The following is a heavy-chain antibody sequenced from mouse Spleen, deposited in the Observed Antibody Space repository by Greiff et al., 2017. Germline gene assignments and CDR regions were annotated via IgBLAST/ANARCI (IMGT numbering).Heavy chain of an antibody. J-gene: IGHJ1*01. CDR1: GYAFTNYL. CDR3: ARKVYYSNYLLDV. D-gene: IGHD2-5*01. CDR2: INPGSGGT. Sequence: VQLQQSGAELVRPGTSVKVSCKASGYAFTNYLIEWVKQRPGQGLEWIGVINPGSGGTNYNEKFKGKATLTADKSSSTAYMQLSSLTSEDSAVYFCARKVYYSNYLLDVWGAGTTVTVSS. V-gene: IGHV1-54*01.